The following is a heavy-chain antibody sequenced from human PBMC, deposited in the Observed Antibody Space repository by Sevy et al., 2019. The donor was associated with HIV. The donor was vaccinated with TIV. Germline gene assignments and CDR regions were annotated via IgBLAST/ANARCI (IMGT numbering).Heavy chain of an antibody. CDR3: ARVGPRTNYYYGMDV. V-gene: IGHV1-2*06. CDR2: INPNSGGT. Sequence: ASVKVSCKASGYTFTGYYMHWVRQAPGQGLEWMGRINPNSGGTNYAQKFQGRVTMTRDRSISTAYMELSRLRSDDTAVYYCARVGPRTNYYYGMDVWGQGTTVTVSS. CDR1: GYTFTGYY. J-gene: IGHJ6*02.